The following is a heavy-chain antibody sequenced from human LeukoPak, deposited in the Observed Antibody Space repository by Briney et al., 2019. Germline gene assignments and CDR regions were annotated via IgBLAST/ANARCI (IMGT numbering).Heavy chain of an antibody. CDR1: GYTFTSYG. CDR2: ISAYNGNT. CDR3: ARHSPFFESHMDV. V-gene: IGHV1-18*01. D-gene: IGHD3-3*02. J-gene: IGHJ6*03. Sequence: ASVTVSCTASGYTFTSYGISWVRQAPGQGLEWMGWISAYNGNTNYAQKLQGRVTITTDTSTSTAYMELTSLRSDDTAVYYCARHSPFFESHMDVWGKGTTVTISS.